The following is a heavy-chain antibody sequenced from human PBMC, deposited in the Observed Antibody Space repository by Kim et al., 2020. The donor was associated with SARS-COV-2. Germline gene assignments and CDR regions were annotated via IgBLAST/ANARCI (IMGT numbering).Heavy chain of an antibody. J-gene: IGHJ6*02. CDR3: AKGGAMDV. CDR1: GFPFSTYE. CDR2: IGYDGTT. V-gene: IGHV3-23*01. Sequence: GGSLRLSCAASGFPFSTYEMTWGRQAPGKGLEWVSTIGYDGTTHYVDSVKGRFTISRDNSKNTLYLQMNSLRADDTAIYYCAKGGAMDVWGQGTTVTVSS.